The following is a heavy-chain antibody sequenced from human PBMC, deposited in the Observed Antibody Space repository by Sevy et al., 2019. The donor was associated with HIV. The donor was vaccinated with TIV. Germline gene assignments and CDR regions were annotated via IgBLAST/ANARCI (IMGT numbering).Heavy chain of an antibody. D-gene: IGHD3-3*01. CDR2: INSHGTIT. V-gene: IGHV3-74*01. CDR1: GFTFSSHW. CDR3: ARGQVLRFLEWPTYGMDV. J-gene: IGHJ6*02. Sequence: GGSLRLSCAASGFTFSSHWMFWVRQAPGKGLVWVSHINSHGTITNYADSVKGRFTISRDNAKNTVYLQINSLRAGATAVYYCARGQVLRFLEWPTYGMDVWGQGTTVTVSS.